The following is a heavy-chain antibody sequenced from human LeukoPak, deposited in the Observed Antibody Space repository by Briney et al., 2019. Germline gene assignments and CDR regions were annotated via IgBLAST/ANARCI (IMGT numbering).Heavy chain of an antibody. CDR1: GGSISSYY. J-gene: IGHJ5*02. V-gene: IGHV4-59*01. Sequence: SGTLSLTCTVSGGSISSYYWTWIRQPPGKGLEWIGYISYSGSTNYNPSLKSRVTISVDTSKNQFSLNLTSVTAAGTAVYYCARGYSRSWYQAVVYIWLDPWGQGTLVTVSS. D-gene: IGHD6-13*01. CDR2: ISYSGST. CDR3: ARGYSRSWYQAVVYIWLDP.